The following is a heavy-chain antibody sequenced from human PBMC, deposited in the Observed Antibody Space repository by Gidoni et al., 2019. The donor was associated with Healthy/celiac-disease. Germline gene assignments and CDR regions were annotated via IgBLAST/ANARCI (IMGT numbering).Heavy chain of an antibody. Sequence: QVQLQESGPGLVKPSETLSLTCTVSGYSISSGYYWGWIRQPPGKGLEWIGSIYHSGSTYYNPSLKSRVTISVDTSKNQFSLKLSSVTAADTAVYYCARDFSRISTPGTNWFDPWGQGTLVTVSS. J-gene: IGHJ5*02. CDR2: IYHSGST. V-gene: IGHV4-38-2*02. CDR3: ARDFSRISTPGTNWFDP. D-gene: IGHD1-1*01. CDR1: GYSISSGYY.